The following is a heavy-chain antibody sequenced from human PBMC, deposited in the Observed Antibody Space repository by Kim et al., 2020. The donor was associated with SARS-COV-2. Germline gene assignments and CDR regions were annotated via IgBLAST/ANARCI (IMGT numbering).Heavy chain of an antibody. CDR3: ARLTMSGFTTNAFEI. D-gene: IGHD3-10*02. CDR2: IDPSDSYT. J-gene: IGHJ3*02. CDR1: GYTFITYW. V-gene: IGHV5-10-1*01. Sequence: GESLKISCKGSGYTFITYWISWVRQMPGKGLEWMGRIDPSDSYTNYSPSFQDHVTMSADKSISTAYLQWSSLKASDTAMYYCARLTMSGFTTNAFEIWGQGTMVSVSS.